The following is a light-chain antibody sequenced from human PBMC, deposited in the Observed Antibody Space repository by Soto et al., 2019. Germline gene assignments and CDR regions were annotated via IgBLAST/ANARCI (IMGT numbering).Light chain of an antibody. Sequence: DIQMTQSPSSLSASVGDRVTITCRASRSISIYLNWYQQRPEKAPKLLIYAASSLQSGVPSRFSGSGSGTDFTLTISSLQPEDFATYYCQQSHSTPSWTFGQGTKVEIK. J-gene: IGKJ1*01. V-gene: IGKV1-39*01. CDR3: QQSHSTPSWT. CDR2: AAS. CDR1: RSISIY.